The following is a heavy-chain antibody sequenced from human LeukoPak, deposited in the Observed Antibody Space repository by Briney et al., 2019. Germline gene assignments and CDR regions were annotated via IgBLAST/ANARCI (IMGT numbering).Heavy chain of an antibody. J-gene: IGHJ5*02. D-gene: IGHD5-12*01. CDR3: ASSRRGGWFDP. Sequence: GESPKISCQGSGYSFSHHWIAWVRKMPGKGLEWMAMMYPGDSDTRYSPSFQGQVTISVDKSISTAYLQWSSLKASDTAMYYCASSRRGGWFDPWGQGTLVTVSS. CDR2: MYPGDSDT. V-gene: IGHV5-51*01. CDR1: GYSFSHHW.